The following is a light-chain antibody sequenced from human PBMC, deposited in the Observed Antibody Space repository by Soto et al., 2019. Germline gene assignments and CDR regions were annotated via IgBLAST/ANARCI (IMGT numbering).Light chain of an antibody. CDR3: QQYNSYLIT. CDR2: KAS. Sequence: DIQITQSPSTLSGSVGDRVTITCRASQTISSWLAWYQQKPGKAPKLLIYKASTLKSGVPSRFSGSGSGTEFTLTISSLQPDDFATYYCQQYNSYLITFGQGTRLEIK. V-gene: IGKV1-5*03. J-gene: IGKJ5*01. CDR1: QTISSW.